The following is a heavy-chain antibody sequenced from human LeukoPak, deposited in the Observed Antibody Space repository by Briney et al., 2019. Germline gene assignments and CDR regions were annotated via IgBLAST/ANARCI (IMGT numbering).Heavy chain of an antibody. CDR2: ISGSGGST. CDR3: ARDGYSFGHDFDY. V-gene: IGHV3-23*01. CDR1: GFTFSSYA. D-gene: IGHD5-18*01. Sequence: GGSLRLTCAASGFTFSSYAMSWVRQAPGKGLEWVSAISGSGGSTYYADSVKGRFTISRDNAKNTLYLQMNSLRAEDTAVYYCARDGYSFGHDFDYWGQGTLVTVSS. J-gene: IGHJ4*02.